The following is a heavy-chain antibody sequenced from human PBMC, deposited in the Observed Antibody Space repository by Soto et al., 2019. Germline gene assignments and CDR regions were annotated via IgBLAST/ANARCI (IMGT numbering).Heavy chain of an antibody. CDR2: INPNSGGT. Sequence: ASVKVSCTASGYTFTGYYMHWVRQAPGQGLEWMGWINPNSGGTNYAQKFQGWVTMTRDTSISTAYMELSRLSSDDTAVYYCARDYRGYSYGYGYWSHGTLVTVSS. D-gene: IGHD5-18*01. V-gene: IGHV1-2*04. J-gene: IGHJ4*01. CDR3: ARDYRGYSYGYGY. CDR1: GYTFTGYY.